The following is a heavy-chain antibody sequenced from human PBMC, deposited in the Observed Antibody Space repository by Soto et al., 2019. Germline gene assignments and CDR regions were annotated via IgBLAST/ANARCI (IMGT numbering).Heavy chain of an antibody. CDR1: GFPFTTYG. CDR2: ISYDGSNK. CDR3: VGGQYYFDY. D-gene: IGHD3-10*01. J-gene: IGHJ4*02. V-gene: IGHV3-30*03. Sequence: QVQLVESGGGVVQPGRSLRLSCAASGFPFTTYGMHWVREGPGKGLEWVAVISYDGSNKYYPDSVKGRFTISRDNSKNTLYLQMNILRPEDTALYYCVGGQYYFDYRGQGTLVTVSS.